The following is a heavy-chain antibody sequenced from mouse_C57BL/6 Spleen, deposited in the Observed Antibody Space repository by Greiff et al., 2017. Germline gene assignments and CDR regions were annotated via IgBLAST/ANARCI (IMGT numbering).Heavy chain of an antibody. CDR2: IYPGGGYT. CDR3: ARGDSSGYGAWCAY. J-gene: IGHJ3*01. V-gene: IGHV1-63*01. CDR1: GYTFTNYW. D-gene: IGHD3-2*02. Sequence: QVHVKQSGAELVRPGTSVKMSCKASGYTFTNYWIGWAQQRPGHGLEWIGDIYPGGGYTNYNEKFKGKATLTADKSSSTAYMQFSSLTSEDAAIYDCARGDSSGYGAWCAYWGQGTLVTVSA.